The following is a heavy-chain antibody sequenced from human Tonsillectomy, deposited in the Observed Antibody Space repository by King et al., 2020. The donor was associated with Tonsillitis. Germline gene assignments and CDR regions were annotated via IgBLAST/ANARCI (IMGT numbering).Heavy chain of an antibody. D-gene: IGHD3-9*01. CDR1: GFTFSNYG. CDR2: IWDDGSNK. Sequence: VQLVESGGGVVQPGRSLRLSCAASGFTFSNYGMHWVRQAPGKGLEWVAVIWDDGSNKYYADSVKGRFTISRDNSKNTLYLQMKSLRAEDTAVYYCARGYYDILTGYWARRSQTSTIDYWGQGTLVTVSS. V-gene: IGHV3-33*08. CDR3: ARGYYDILTGYWARRSQTSTIDY. J-gene: IGHJ4*02.